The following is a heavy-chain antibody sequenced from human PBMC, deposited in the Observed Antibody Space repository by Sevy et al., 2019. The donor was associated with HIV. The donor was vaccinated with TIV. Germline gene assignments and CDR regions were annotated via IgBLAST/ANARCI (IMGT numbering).Heavy chain of an antibody. CDR3: AGENAWGRGYS. V-gene: IGHV4-59*08. Sequence: SETLSLTCTVSGGSITSLYWNWIRQPPGKGLECIANIYYNGHINYNPSLKSRVTLSLDTSKNQFSLRPSSVTAADTAMYYCAGENAWGRGYSWGQGTLVTVSS. CDR2: IYYNGHI. D-gene: IGHD1-26*01. CDR1: GGSITSLY. J-gene: IGHJ4*02.